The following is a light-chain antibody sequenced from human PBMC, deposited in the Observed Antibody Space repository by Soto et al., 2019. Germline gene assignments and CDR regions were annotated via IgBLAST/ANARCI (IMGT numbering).Light chain of an antibody. CDR3: QQRSNWRGT. CDR1: QSISKY. CDR2: DAS. V-gene: IGKV3-11*01. J-gene: IGKJ4*01. Sequence: EIVLTQSPVTLSLSPGERATLSCRASQSISKYLAWYQQKPGQAPRLLIYDASNRASGIPARFSGSGSGTDFTLIISSLEPKDFAVYYCQQRSNWRGTFGGGTKVEIK.